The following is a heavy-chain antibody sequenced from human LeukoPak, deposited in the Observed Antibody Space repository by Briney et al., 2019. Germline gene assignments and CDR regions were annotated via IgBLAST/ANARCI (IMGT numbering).Heavy chain of an antibody. V-gene: IGHV3-15*01. Sequence: GGSLRLSCAASGFTFTNAWISWVRQAPGKGLEWVGRIKSKGDGETIDNAAPVKGRFTMSRDDSKATLYLQMNSLKAEDTAVHYCTTDLGLTMIRGVIVYWGQGALVTVSS. D-gene: IGHD3-10*01. CDR1: GFTFTNAW. CDR2: IKSKGDGETI. CDR3: TTDLGLTMIRGVIVY. J-gene: IGHJ4*02.